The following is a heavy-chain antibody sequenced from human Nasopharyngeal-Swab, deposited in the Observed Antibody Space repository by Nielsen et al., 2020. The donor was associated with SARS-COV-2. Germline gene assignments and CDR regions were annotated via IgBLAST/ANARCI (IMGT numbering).Heavy chain of an antibody. Sequence: GGSLRLSCAASGFTFSSYGMHWVLQAPGKRLEWVAVISYDGSNKYYADSVKGRFTISRDNSKNTLYLQMNSLRAEDTAVYYCAKYGLRGWFGEFIDYWGQGTLVTVSS. D-gene: IGHD3-10*01. CDR1: GFTFSSYG. J-gene: IGHJ4*02. CDR2: ISYDGSNK. V-gene: IGHV3-30*18. CDR3: AKYGLRGWFGEFIDY.